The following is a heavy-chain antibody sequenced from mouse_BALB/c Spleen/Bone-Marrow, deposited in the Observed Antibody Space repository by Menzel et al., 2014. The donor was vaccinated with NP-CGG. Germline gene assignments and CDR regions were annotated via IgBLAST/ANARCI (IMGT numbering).Heavy chain of an antibody. D-gene: IGHD2-4*01. Sequence: VQLKESGGGLVQPGGSLKLSCAASGSTFTSYTMSWVRQTPEKRLEWVAYISNGGGSTYYPDTVKGRFTISRDNAKNTLYLQMSSLKSEDTAIYYCTREDYGAYWGQGTLVTVFA. CDR3: TREDYGAY. CDR1: GSTFTSYT. CDR2: ISNGGGST. V-gene: IGHV5-12-2*01. J-gene: IGHJ3*01.